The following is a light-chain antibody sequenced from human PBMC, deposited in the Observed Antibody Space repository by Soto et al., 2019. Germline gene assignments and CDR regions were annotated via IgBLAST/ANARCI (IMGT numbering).Light chain of an antibody. J-gene: IGLJ1*01. V-gene: IGLV2-14*01. CDR3: SSYTTSSTRV. CDR1: SSDVGIYNY. CDR2: EVT. Sequence: QYVLTHPASVSGSPGQSISISCTGSSSDVGIYNYVSWYQQHPGKVPKLIIYEVTNRPSGVSNRFSGSKSGNTASLTISGLQAEDEADYYCSSYTTSSTRVFGTGTKVTVL.